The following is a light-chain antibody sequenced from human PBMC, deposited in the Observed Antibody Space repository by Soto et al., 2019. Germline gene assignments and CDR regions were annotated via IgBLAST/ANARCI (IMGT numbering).Light chain of an antibody. CDR1: SSDVGSYNF. CDR3: CADAGRSTSV. CDR2: EVS. Sequence: QSALTQPASVSGSPGQSITISCTRTSSDVGSYNFVSWYQQHPGKVPKVMIYEVSKRPSGVSDRFSGSKSGNTASLTISGLQAEDEADYYCCADAGRSTSVFGTGTKVPVL. J-gene: IGLJ1*01. V-gene: IGLV2-23*02.